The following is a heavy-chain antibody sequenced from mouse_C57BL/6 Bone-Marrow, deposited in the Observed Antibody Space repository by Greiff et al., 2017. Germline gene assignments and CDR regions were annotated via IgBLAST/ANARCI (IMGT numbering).Heavy chain of an antibody. J-gene: IGHJ3*01. CDR3: ARENYYGSSYWFAY. CDR1: GYTFTSYW. D-gene: IGHD1-1*01. V-gene: IGHV1-50*01. CDR2: IDPSDSYT. Sequence: QVHVKQPGAELVKPGASVKLSCKASGYTFTSYWMQWVKQRPGQGLEWIGEIDPSDSYTNYNQKFKGKATLTVDTSSSTAYMQLSSLTSEDSAVYYCARENYYGSSYWFAYWGQGTLVTVSA.